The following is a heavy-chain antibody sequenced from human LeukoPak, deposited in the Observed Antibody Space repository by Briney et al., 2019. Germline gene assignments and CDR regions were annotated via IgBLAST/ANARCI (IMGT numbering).Heavy chain of an antibody. D-gene: IGHD3-3*01. CDR1: GFTFSSYW. V-gene: IGHV3-7*01. CDR3: AVLWSGYSWAFDI. CDR2: IKQDGSEK. Sequence: GGSLRLAWAAAGFTFSSYWMSWVRQAPGKGLEWVANIKQDGSEKYYVDSVKGRFTISRDNAKNSLYLQMNSLRAEDTAVYYCAVLWSGYSWAFDIWGQGTMVTVSS. J-gene: IGHJ3*02.